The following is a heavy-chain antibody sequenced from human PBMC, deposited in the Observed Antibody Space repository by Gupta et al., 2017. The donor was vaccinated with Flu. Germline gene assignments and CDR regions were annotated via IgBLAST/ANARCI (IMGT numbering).Heavy chain of an antibody. CDR2: IHSGGAT. CDR1: GFAVGGNH. V-gene: IGHV3-53*02. D-gene: IGHD6-6*01. CDR3: ARGVGGLVD. J-gene: IGHJ4*02. Sequence: EVQLVETGGGLFLPGGSLRLPCVVSGFAVGGNHIHWVRQAPGKGLEGVSAIHSGGATVYADSVRGRFTISRDTSKNTVWLQTSTLRGDDTALYYCARGVGGLVDWGQGTLVTVSS.